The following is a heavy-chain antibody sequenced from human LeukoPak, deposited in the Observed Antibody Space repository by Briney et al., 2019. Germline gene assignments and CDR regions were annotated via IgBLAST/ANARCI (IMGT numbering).Heavy chain of an antibody. Sequence: GGSLRLSCAASGFTFSSYAMSWVRQAPGKGLEWVSAISGSGGSTYYADSVKGRFTISRDNSKNTLYLQMNSLRAEDTAVYYCARDELPMTTVVTPDAFDIWGQGTMVTVSS. CDR1: GFTFSSYA. CDR2: ISGSGGST. D-gene: IGHD4-23*01. V-gene: IGHV3-23*01. CDR3: ARDELPMTTVVTPDAFDI. J-gene: IGHJ3*02.